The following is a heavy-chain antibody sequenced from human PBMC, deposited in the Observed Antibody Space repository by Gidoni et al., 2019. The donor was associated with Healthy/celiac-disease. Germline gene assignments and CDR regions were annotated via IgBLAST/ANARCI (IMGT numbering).Heavy chain of an antibody. V-gene: IGHV3-33*01. CDR1: GFTFSSYG. J-gene: IGHJ4*02. CDR3: ARDLAPGVAGPPDY. Sequence: QVQLVESGGGVVQPGRSLRLSCAASGFTFSSYGMHWVRQAPGKGLEWVAVIWYDGSNKYYADSVKGRFTISRDNSKNTLYLQMNSLRAEDTAVYYCARDLAPGVAGPPDYWGQGTLVTVSS. D-gene: IGHD6-19*01. CDR2: IWYDGSNK.